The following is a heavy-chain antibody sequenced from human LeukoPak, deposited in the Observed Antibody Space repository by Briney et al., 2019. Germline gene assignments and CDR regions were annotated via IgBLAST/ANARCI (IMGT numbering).Heavy chain of an antibody. J-gene: IGHJ4*02. CDR2: IYYSGST. D-gene: IGHD3-22*01. Sequence: SETLSLTCTVSGGSISSSSYYWGWIRQPPGKGLEWIGSIYYSGSTYYNPSLKSRVTISVDTSKNQFSLKLSSVTAADTAVYYCARAPKLYYYDSSGYYPALYYFDYWGQGTLVTVSS. CDR1: GGSISSSSYY. V-gene: IGHV4-39*01. CDR3: ARAPKLYYYDSSGYYPALYYFDY.